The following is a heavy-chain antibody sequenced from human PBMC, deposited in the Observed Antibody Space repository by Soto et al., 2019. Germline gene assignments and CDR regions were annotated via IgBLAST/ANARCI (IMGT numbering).Heavy chain of an antibody. Sequence: PGGSLRLSCAASGFTFSSYEMNWVRQAPGKGLEWVSYITSSGSTTYYADSVKGRFTVSRDNGKNTVYLQMDSLRAEDTAVYYCARDGGTYFDYWGQGTLVTVSS. J-gene: IGHJ4*02. CDR1: GFTFSSYE. CDR3: ARDGGTYFDY. D-gene: IGHD3-16*01. V-gene: IGHV3-48*03. CDR2: ITSSGSTT.